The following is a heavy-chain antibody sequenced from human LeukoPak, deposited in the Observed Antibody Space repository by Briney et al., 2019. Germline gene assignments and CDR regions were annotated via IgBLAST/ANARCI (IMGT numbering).Heavy chain of an antibody. CDR1: GFTFSSYD. CDR2: IGNAGDT. Sequence: GGSLRLSCAASGFTFSSYDMHWVRQATGKGLEWVSAIGNAGDTYYPGSVKGRYTTTRENAKNSLYLQMNSLRAEDTAVYYCARWKYYYGMDVWGQGTTVTVSS. CDR3: ARWKYYYGMDV. V-gene: IGHV3-13*01. D-gene: IGHD1-1*01. J-gene: IGHJ6*02.